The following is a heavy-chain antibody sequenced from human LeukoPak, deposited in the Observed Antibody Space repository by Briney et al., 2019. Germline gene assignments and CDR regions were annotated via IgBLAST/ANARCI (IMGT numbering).Heavy chain of an antibody. J-gene: IGHJ6*04. Sequence: PSETLSLTCTVSGGSISSSSYYWGWVRQPPGKGLEGIVRIYYSGSTYYNPSLKSRVTISVDTSKNQFSLKLSSVTAADTAVYFCARGRGQQLALYYYCAMDVWGEGTTVTVSS. D-gene: IGHD6-13*01. CDR3: ARGRGQQLALYYYCAMDV. CDR2: IYYSGST. CDR1: GGSISSSSYY. V-gene: IGHV4-39*07.